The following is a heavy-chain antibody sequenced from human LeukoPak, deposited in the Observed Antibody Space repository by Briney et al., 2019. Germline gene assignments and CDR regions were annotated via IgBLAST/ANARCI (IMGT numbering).Heavy chain of an antibody. Sequence: GRSLRLSCAASGFTFSSYGMHWVRQAPGKGLEWVAVISYDGSNKYYADSVKGRFTISRDNSKNTLYLQMNSLRAEDTAVYYCAKEYSGYDFFDYWGQGTLVTVSS. D-gene: IGHD5-12*01. CDR3: AKEYSGYDFFDY. J-gene: IGHJ4*02. V-gene: IGHV3-30*18. CDR2: ISYDGSNK. CDR1: GFTFSSYG.